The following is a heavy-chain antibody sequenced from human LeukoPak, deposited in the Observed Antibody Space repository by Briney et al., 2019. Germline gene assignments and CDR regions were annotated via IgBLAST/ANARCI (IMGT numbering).Heavy chain of an antibody. J-gene: IGHJ4*02. D-gene: IGHD2-2*02. V-gene: IGHV1-69*13. CDR3: ARGALGYCSSTSCYTGDY. CDR1: GGTFSSYA. CDR2: IIPIFGTA. Sequence: ASVKVSCKASGGTFSSYAISWVRQAPGQGLEWMGGIIPIFGTANYAQKFQGRVTITADESTSTAYMELSSLRSEDTAVYYCARGALGYCSSTSCYTGDYWGQGTLVTVSS.